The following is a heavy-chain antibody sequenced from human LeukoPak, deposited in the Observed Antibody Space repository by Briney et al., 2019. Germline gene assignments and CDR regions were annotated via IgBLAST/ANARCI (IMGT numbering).Heavy chain of an antibody. CDR3: TTDSGSPTLLWFGELSGDHDY. J-gene: IGHJ4*02. V-gene: IGHV3-15*07. CDR2: IKSKTDGGTT. D-gene: IGHD3-10*01. CDR1: GFTFSNAW. Sequence: TGGSLRLSCAASGFTFSNAWMNWVRQAPGKGLEWVGRIKSKTDGGTTDYAAPVKGRFTISRDDSKNTLYLQMNSLKTEDTAVYYCTTDSGSPTLLWFGELSGDHDYWGQGTLVTVSS.